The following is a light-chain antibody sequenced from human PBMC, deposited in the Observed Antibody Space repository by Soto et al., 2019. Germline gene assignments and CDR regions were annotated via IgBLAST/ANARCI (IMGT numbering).Light chain of an antibody. CDR1: QSISSN. V-gene: IGKV3-15*01. J-gene: IGKJ3*01. CDR2: GAS. Sequence: DRVMTQSPATLSVSPGDRATLSCRASQSISSNLAWYQQKPGQAPRLLIYGASTMATGIPARLSGSGSGTEFTLTISSLQSEDFAVYYCQQYNNWPFTFGPGTKVDIQ. CDR3: QQYNNWPFT.